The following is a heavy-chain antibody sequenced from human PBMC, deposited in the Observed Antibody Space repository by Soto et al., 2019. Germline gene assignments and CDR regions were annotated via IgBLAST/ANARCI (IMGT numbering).Heavy chain of an antibody. J-gene: IGHJ5*02. V-gene: IGHV2-26*01. CDR2: IDSSGEK. CDR1: GLSITDSEMG. CDR3: ARRHLAVAVSPWFDP. Sequence: QVTLKESGPVLVKPTETLTLRCTVSGLSITDSEMGVSWIRQPPGQPLEWLAHIDSSGEKSYRTFLKSRLAISKYTSKSQIVLTMTNMDPADTATYYWARRHLAVAVSPWFDPWGQGIPVTVSS. D-gene: IGHD6-19*01.